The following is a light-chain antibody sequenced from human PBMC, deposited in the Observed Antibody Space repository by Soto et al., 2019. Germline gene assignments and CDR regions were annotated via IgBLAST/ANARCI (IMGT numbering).Light chain of an antibody. J-gene: IGKJ5*01. CDR1: QSVSIY. Sequence: EIVLTQSPATLSLSPGERATLSCRASQSVSIYLAWYQQKPGQAPRLLVYDASNRATGIPARFSGSGSGTDFTLTISSLEPEDFAVYYCQQRSNWPPGFGQGTRLEIK. V-gene: IGKV3-11*01. CDR2: DAS. CDR3: QQRSNWPPG.